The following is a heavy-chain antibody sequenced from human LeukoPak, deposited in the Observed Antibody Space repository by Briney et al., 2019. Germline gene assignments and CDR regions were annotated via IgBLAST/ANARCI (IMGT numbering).Heavy chain of an antibody. CDR3: ARSSYSSSSSV. J-gene: IGHJ3*01. V-gene: IGHV3-30-3*01. CDR1: GFSFSSYA. D-gene: IGHD6-6*01. Sequence: GRSLRLSCAASGFSFSSYAIHWVRQAPGKGLEWVAVISYDGSNIYYADSVKGRFTISRDNSKNTVYLQINSLRAEDTAVYYCARSSYSSSSSVWGQGTMVTVSS. CDR2: ISYDGSNI.